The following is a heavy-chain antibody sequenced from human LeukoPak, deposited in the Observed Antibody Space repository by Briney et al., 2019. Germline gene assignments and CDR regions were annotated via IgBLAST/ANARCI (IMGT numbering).Heavy chain of an antibody. V-gene: IGHV3-20*04. CDR1: GFTFDDYG. J-gene: IGHJ4*02. CDR3: ARGYSITFSGYYLPIQGSFDY. CDR2: INWSGGST. D-gene: IGHD3-22*01. Sequence: PGGSLRLSCAASGFTFDDYGLSWVRQAPGKGLEWVSGINWSGGSTYYADSVKGRFTISRDNSKNTLYLQMNSLRAEDTAVYYCARGYSITFSGYYLPIQGSFDYWGQGTLVTVSS.